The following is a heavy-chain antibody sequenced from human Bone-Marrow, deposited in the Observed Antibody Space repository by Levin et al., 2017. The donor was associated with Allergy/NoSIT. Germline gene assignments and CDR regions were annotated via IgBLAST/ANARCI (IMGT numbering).Heavy chain of an antibody. CDR3: AREDNWNVIDY. CDR2: IYYSGST. Sequence: SETLSLTCTVSGGSISSYYWSWIRQPPGKGLEWIGYIYYSGSTNYNPSLKSRVTISVDTSKNQFSLKLSSVTAADTAVYYCAREDNWNVIDYWGQGTLVTVSS. J-gene: IGHJ4*02. CDR1: GGSISSYY. D-gene: IGHD1-20*01. V-gene: IGHV4-59*01.